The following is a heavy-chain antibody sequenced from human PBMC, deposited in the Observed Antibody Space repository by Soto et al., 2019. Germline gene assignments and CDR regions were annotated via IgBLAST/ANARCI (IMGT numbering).Heavy chain of an antibody. V-gene: IGHV4-31*03. J-gene: IGHJ5*02. CDR1: GYSITAGGYY. CDR3: ARMYSSGSGWFHP. D-gene: IGHD6-19*01. Sequence: SETLSLTCFVSGYSITAGGYYWSWIRHHPGKGLEWIGSFYSSGSIIYNPSLRSRVSISGDTSSNQFSMSLASVTAADTARYYCARMYSSGSGWFHPWGQGTLVTVSS. CDR2: FYSSGSI.